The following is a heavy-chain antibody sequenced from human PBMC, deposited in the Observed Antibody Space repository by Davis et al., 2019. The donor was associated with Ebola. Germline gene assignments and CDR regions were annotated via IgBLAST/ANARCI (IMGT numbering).Heavy chain of an antibody. Sequence: SETLSLTCAVYGGSFSGYYWSWIRQPPGKGLEWIGSIYYSGSANYNPSLKSRVTISVDTSKNQFSLKLSSVTAADTAVYYCARGLYPWELDYWGQGTLVTVSS. CDR1: GGSFSGYY. CDR2: IYYSGSA. V-gene: IGHV4-34*01. CDR3: ARGLYPWELDY. D-gene: IGHD1-1*01. J-gene: IGHJ4*02.